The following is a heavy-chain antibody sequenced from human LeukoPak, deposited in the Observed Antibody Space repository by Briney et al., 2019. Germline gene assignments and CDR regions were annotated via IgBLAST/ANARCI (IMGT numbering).Heavy chain of an antibody. Sequence: PGGSLRLSCAASGFTFSSYGMHWVRQAPGKGLEWVAVIWYDGSNKYYADSVKGRFTISRDNSKNTLYLQMNSLRAEDTAVYYCARGRYSSSWYIVDAFGIWGQGTMVTVSS. J-gene: IGHJ3*02. CDR1: GFTFSSYG. V-gene: IGHV3-33*01. CDR3: ARGRYSSSWYIVDAFGI. D-gene: IGHD6-13*01. CDR2: IWYDGSNK.